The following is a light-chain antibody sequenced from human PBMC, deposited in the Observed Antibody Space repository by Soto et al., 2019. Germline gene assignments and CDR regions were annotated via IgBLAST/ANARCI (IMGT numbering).Light chain of an antibody. V-gene: IGLV1-40*01. CDR2: GNS. CDR3: QSYDSRPYVV. Sequence: QSVLTQPPSVSGAPGQRVTISCTGSSSNIGAGYDVHWYQQLPGTAPKLLIYGNSNRPSGVPDRFSGSKSGTSASLAITGLQAEDEADYYCQSYDSRPYVVFGGGTKLTVL. J-gene: IGLJ2*01. CDR1: SSNIGAGYD.